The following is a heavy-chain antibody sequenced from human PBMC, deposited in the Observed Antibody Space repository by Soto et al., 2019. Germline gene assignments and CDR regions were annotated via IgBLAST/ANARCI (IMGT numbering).Heavy chain of an antibody. D-gene: IGHD6-19*01. Sequence: QVQLVESGGGVVQPGRSLRLSCAASGFSFRNYAIQWVRQAPGKGLEWVALVSDDGNNKYYGDSVKGRFIISRDNSRNTLYLEMNSLRPEDTAVYYCARGEPVAGTPWFDPWGQGTLVTVSS. V-gene: IGHV3-30-3*01. CDR3: ARGEPVAGTPWFDP. CDR1: GFSFRNYA. CDR2: VSDDGNNK. J-gene: IGHJ5*02.